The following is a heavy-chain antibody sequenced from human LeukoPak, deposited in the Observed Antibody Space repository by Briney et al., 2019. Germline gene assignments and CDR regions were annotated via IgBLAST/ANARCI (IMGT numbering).Heavy chain of an antibody. CDR3: ARATSIFGVVIMSDLAY. CDR1: GGTFTSYA. CDR2: IIPIFGTA. J-gene: IGHJ4*02. Sequence: SVKVSCEASGGTFTSYAISWVRQAPGQGLEWMGGIIPIFGTANYAQKFQGRVTITADESTSTAYMELSSLRSEDTAVYYCARATSIFGVVIMSDLAYWGQGTLVTVSS. V-gene: IGHV1-69*13. D-gene: IGHD3-3*01.